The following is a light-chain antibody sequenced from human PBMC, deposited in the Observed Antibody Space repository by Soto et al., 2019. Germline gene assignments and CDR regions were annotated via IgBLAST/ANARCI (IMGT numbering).Light chain of an antibody. CDR3: QQSYSTPPT. V-gene: IGKV1-39*01. J-gene: IGKJ1*01. CDR1: QSIGRY. Sequence: IQITPSRHCLYASVVDGFTITCLTSQSIGRYLNWYQQKPGKAPKLLIYAASSLQSGVPLRFSGSGSGTDFTLTINSLQPEDFATYYCQQSYSTPPTFGQGTKVDIK. CDR2: AAS.